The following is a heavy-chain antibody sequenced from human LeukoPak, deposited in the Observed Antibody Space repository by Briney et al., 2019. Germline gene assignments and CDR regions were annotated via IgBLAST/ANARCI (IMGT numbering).Heavy chain of an antibody. D-gene: IGHD3-22*01. CDR2: IKQDGSEM. CDR1: GFTFRSYW. CDR3: ASSYFDNSLHAYDI. V-gene: IGHV3-7*01. Sequence: PGGSLRLSCAASGFTFRSYWMDWVRQAPGKVLERVANIKQDGSEMYYVDSVKGRFTISRDNTKNSLFLHMSSLRAEDTAVYFCASSYFDNSLHAYDIWGQGTMVTVSS. J-gene: IGHJ3*02.